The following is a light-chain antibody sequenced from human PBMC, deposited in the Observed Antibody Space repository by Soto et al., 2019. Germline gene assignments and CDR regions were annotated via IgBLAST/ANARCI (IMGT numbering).Light chain of an antibody. J-gene: IGLJ3*02. CDR2: EVS. Sequence: QSALTQPASVSGSPGQSITISCTGTSSDVGGYNYVSWYQQHPGKAPKLMIYEVSNRPSGVSNRFPGSKSGNTASLTISGLQAEDAADYYCSSYTSSSTWVFGGGTKLTVL. CDR1: SSDVGGYNY. V-gene: IGLV2-14*01. CDR3: SSYTSSSTWV.